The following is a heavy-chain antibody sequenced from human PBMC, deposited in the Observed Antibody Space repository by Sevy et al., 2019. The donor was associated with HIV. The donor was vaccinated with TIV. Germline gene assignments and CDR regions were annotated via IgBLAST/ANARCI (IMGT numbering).Heavy chain of an antibody. Sequence: ASVKVSCKASGGTFSSYAISWVRQAPGQGLEWMGGIIPIFGTANYAQKFQGRVTITADESTSTAYMELSSLRSEDTAVYYCATGPRGTAKRSSGQYYYYGMDVWGQGTTVTVSS. V-gene: IGHV1-69*13. CDR2: IIPIFGTA. CDR3: ATGPRGTAKRSSGQYYYYGMDV. CDR1: GGTFSSYA. J-gene: IGHJ6*02. D-gene: IGHD6-13*01.